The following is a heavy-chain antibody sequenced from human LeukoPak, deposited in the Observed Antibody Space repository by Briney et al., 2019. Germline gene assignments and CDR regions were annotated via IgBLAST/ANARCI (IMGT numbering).Heavy chain of an antibody. D-gene: IGHD3-3*01. J-gene: IGHJ6*03. Sequence: SETLSLTCTVSGYSIGSGYYWGWIRQPPGEGLEWIGSIYHSGSTYYNPSLKSRVTISVDTSKNQFSLKLSSVTAADTAVYYCARGSSNYDFWSGSPYYYYYMDVWGKGTTVTVSS. CDR1: GYSIGSGYY. CDR3: ARGSSNYDFWSGSPYYYYYMDV. V-gene: IGHV4-38-2*02. CDR2: IYHSGST.